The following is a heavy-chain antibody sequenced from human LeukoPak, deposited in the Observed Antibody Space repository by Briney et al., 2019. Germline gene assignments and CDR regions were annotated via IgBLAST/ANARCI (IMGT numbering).Heavy chain of an antibody. CDR3: ARAYGYGAGSYFKY. Sequence: GGSLRLSCVASGFTFSSYWMSWVRQAPGKGLEWVANIKQDESEKYYVDSVKGRFTISRDNAKNSLYLQMNSLRAGDTAVYFCARAYGYGAGSYFKYWGQGILVTVSS. CDR2: IKQDESEK. J-gene: IGHJ4*02. V-gene: IGHV3-7*01. D-gene: IGHD3-10*01. CDR1: GFTFSSYW.